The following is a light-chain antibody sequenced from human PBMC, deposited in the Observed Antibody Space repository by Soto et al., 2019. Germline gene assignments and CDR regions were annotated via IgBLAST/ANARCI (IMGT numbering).Light chain of an antibody. Sequence: DMEMTQSPSSLSASVGDRATITCRASQSISNYLNWYQHKPGKVPKLLIYAASSLQSGVPTRFSGTGSGTDFTLTINSLQPEDFATYYCQQCYGTPLTFGGGTKIEIK. J-gene: IGKJ4*01. CDR1: QSISNY. CDR2: AAS. V-gene: IGKV1-39*01. CDR3: QQCYGTPLT.